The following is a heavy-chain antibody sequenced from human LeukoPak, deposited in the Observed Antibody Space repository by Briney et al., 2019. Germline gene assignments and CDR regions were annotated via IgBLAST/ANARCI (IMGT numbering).Heavy chain of an antibody. D-gene: IGHD6-19*01. CDR2: ISGSGGST. V-gene: IGHV3-23*01. Sequence: GGSLRLSCAASGFTFSSYAMSWVRQAPGKGLEWVSAISGSGGSTYHADSVKGRFTISRDNSKNTLYLQMNSLRAEDTAVYYCAKDSSGWYFSSDYWGQGTLVTVSS. CDR1: GFTFSSYA. CDR3: AKDSSGWYFSSDY. J-gene: IGHJ4*02.